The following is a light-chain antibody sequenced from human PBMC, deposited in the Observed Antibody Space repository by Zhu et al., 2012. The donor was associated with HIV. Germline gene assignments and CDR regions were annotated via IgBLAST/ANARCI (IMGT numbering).Light chain of an antibody. CDR3: QQYGSSPLT. J-gene: IGKJ4*01. CDR2: GAS. V-gene: IGKV3-20*01. Sequence: EIVLTQSPGTLSLSPGDRATLSCRASQSISSTFLAWYQQKPGQAPRPLIYGASTRAIGIPDRFSGSASGTDFSLTITRLEPEDFAVYYCQQYGSSPLTFGGGTKVEIK. CDR1: QSISSTF.